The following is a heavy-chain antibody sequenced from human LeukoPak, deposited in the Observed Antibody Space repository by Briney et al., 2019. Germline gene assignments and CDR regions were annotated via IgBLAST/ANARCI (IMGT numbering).Heavy chain of an antibody. CDR2: IYYSGST. CDR3: ARAPYVLDAFDI. V-gene: IGHV4-59*08. D-gene: IGHD3-16*01. Sequence: PSETLSLTCTVAGGSINNYYWSWIRQPPGKGLEWIGYIYYSGSTNYNPSLKSRVTISVDTSKNQFSLKLSSVTAADTAVYYCARAPYVLDAFDIWGQGTMVTVSS. CDR1: GGSINNYY. J-gene: IGHJ3*02.